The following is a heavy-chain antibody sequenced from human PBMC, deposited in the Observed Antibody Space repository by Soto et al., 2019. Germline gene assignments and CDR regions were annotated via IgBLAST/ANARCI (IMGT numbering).Heavy chain of an antibody. D-gene: IGHD6-13*01. CDR3: AKDRGMVAAAETFDY. CDR2: ISYDGSNK. V-gene: IGHV3-30*18. CDR1: GFTFSSYS. Sequence: QVQLVESGGGVVQPGRSLRLSCAASGFTFSSYSMHWVRQAPGKGLEWVAVISYDGSNKYYADSVKGRFTISRDNSKNTLYLQMNSLRAEDTAVYYCAKDRGMVAAAETFDYWGQGTLVTVSS. J-gene: IGHJ4*02.